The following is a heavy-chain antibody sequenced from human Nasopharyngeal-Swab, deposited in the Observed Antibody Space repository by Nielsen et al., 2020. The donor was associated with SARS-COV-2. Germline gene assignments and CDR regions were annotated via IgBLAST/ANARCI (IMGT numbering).Heavy chain of an antibody. CDR1: GFTFSSYS. J-gene: IGHJ6*02. Sequence: GGSLRLSCAASGFTFSSYSMNWVRQAPGKGLEWVSSISSSSYIYYADSVKGRFTISRDNAKNSLYLQMNSLRAEDTAVYYCARDASRLTIFVEGYGMDVWGQGTTVTVSS. CDR2: ISSSSYI. V-gene: IGHV3-21*01. CDR3: ARDASRLTIFVEGYGMDV. D-gene: IGHD3-9*01.